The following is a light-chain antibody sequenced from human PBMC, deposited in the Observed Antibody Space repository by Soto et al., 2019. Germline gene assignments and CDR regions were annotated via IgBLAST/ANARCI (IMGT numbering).Light chain of an antibody. V-gene: IGKV1-5*03. CDR1: QTISSW. CDR2: KAS. J-gene: IGKJ1*01. CDR3: QQFNNYSWT. Sequence: DIHMTQSPSTLSASVRDRVTITCRASQTISSWLAWFQQRPGRAPKFLIYKASSLKNGVPLRFSGSGSGTQFTLTNSSLQPDDFATYYCQQFNNYSWTFGQGTKVDIK.